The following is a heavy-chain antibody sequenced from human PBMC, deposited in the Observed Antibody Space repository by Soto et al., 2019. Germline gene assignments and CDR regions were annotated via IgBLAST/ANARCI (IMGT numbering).Heavy chain of an antibody. CDR3: ARGLGLYYFDY. D-gene: IGHD1-26*01. Sequence: EAPVKGSCKASGYTFPLYYMHWGRQVPGQRLEWMGWINAGNGNTKYSQKFQGRVTITRDTSASTAYMELSSLRSEDTAVYYCARGLGLYYFDYWGQGTLVTVSS. CDR1: GYTFPLYY. J-gene: IGHJ4*02. CDR2: INAGNGNT. V-gene: IGHV1-3*01.